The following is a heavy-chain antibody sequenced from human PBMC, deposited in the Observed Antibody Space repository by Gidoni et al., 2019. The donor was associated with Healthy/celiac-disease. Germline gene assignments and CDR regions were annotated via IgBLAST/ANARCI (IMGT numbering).Heavy chain of an antibody. D-gene: IGHD3-22*01. Sequence: QVQLVQSGAEVKKPGASVKVSCKASGYTFTGYSSHWVRQAPGHGLEWMGWINPNSGGTNYAQKFQGWVTMTRDTSISTAYMELSRLRSDDTAVYYCAREVNDSSGYYYPYYYGMDVWGQGTTVTVSS. CDR3: AREVNDSSGYYYPYYYGMDV. CDR1: GYTFTGYS. J-gene: IGHJ6*02. CDR2: INPNSGGT. V-gene: IGHV1-2*04.